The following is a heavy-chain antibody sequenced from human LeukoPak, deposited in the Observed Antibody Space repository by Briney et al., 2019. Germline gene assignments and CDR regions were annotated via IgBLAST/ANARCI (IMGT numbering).Heavy chain of an antibody. CDR1: GFTFSSYW. Sequence: GGFLRLSCAASGFTFSSYWMSWVRQAPGKGLEWVANINQDGSEKYSVDSGKGRFTISRDNAKNSLYLQMNSLRAEDTAVYYCARDNVFSSSSPYYMDVWGKGTTVTVSS. CDR2: INQDGSEK. D-gene: IGHD6-6*01. CDR3: ARDNVFSSSSPYYMDV. J-gene: IGHJ6*03. V-gene: IGHV3-7*01.